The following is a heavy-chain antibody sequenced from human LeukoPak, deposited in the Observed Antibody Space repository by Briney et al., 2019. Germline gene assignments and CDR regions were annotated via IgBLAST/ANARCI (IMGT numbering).Heavy chain of an antibody. CDR2: INPSGGST. V-gene: IGHV1-46*01. J-gene: IGHJ3*02. Sequence: ASVTVSCTASGYTFTSYYMHWVRQAPGQGLEWMGIINPSGGSTSYAQKFQGRVTMTRDTSTSTVYMELSSLRSEDTAVYYCATPRLLGELSSPTDAFDIWGQGTMVTVSS. D-gene: IGHD3-16*02. CDR3: ATPRLLGELSSPTDAFDI. CDR1: GYTFTSYY.